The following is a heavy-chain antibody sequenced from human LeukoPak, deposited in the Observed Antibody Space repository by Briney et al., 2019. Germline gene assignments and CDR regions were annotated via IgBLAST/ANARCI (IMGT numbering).Heavy chain of an antibody. CDR2: INHSRNT. V-gene: IGHV4-34*01. Sequence: SETLSLTCAVYGGSFSGYYWSWIRQPPGKGLEWIGEINHSRNTNYNPSLKSRVTISVDTSKNQFSLKVSSVTAADTAVYYCARVEVIGSTRYFDYWGQGAMVSVSS. J-gene: IGHJ4*02. CDR1: GGSFSGYY. CDR3: ARVEVIGSTRYFDY. D-gene: IGHD3-16*02.